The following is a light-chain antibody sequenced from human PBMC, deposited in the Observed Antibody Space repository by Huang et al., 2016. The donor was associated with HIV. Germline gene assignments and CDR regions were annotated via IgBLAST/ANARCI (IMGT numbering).Light chain of an antibody. V-gene: IGKV1-5*01. CDR1: QRFTTW. CDR2: DVS. CDR3: QQYDGYPWT. Sequence: DIQMTQSPSTMSASVGDRVTITCRASQRFTTWLAWYQQKPGKAPKLLIYDVSILESGVPSRFSGSGSGTDFTLTISSLQPYDFATYYCQQYDGYPWTFGQGTKVEIK. J-gene: IGKJ1*01.